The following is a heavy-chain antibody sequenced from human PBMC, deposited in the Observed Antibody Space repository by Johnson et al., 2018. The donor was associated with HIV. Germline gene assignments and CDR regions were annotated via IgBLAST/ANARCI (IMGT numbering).Heavy chain of an antibody. D-gene: IGHD3-3*01. Sequence: QVQLVESGGGVVQPGTSLRLSCAASGFPFRDSAMHWVRQAPGRGMEWVAVILFDGVYKHYAESVKGRFTISRDNSKNTLYLQMNSLRGEDTAVYYCARGPPPVAGFGVAAKPNYAFDIWGHGTMVTVSS. J-gene: IGHJ3*02. CDR3: ARGPPPVAGFGVAAKPNYAFDI. CDR1: GFPFRDSA. V-gene: IGHV3-30-3*01. CDR2: ILFDGVYK.